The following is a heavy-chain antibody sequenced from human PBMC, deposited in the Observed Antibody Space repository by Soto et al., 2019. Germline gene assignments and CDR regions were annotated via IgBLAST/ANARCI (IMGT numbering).Heavy chain of an antibody. CDR2: MNPNSGNT. V-gene: IGHV1-8*01. CDR3: ARGRPDYGFWSGYYFHYYYYGMDV. Sequence: GASVKVSCKASGYTFTSYDINWVRQATGQGLEWMGWMNPNSGNTGYAQKFQGRVTMTRNTSISTAYMELSSLRSEETAVYYCARGRPDYGFWSGYYFHYYYYGMDVWGQGTTVTVSS. J-gene: IGHJ6*02. D-gene: IGHD3-3*01. CDR1: GYTFTSYD.